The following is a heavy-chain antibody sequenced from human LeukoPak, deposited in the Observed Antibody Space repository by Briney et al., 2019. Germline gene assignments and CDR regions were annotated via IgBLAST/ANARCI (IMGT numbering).Heavy chain of an antibody. Sequence: PSETLSLTCTVSGGSISSHYWSWIGQPPGKGLEWIGYIYHSGSTNYNPSLKSRVTISVDTSKNQFSMKLSSVTAADTAVYYCARGQWELLDYWGQGTLVPSPQ. CDR3: ARGQWELLDY. V-gene: IGHV4-59*11. J-gene: IGHJ4*02. CDR2: IYHSGST. D-gene: IGHD1-26*01. CDR1: GGSISSHY.